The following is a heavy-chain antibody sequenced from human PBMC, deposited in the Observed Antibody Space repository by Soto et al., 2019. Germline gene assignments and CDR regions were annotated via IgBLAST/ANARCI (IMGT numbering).Heavy chain of an antibody. V-gene: IGHV4-59*01. Sequence: SETLSLTCTVSGGSISRYYWSWIRQPPGKGLEWIGYIYYSGSTNYNPSIRSRVTISVDTSKNQFSLKLSSVTAADTAVYYCVRSFDADVVRSPYYFDYWGQGTLVTVSS. CDR2: IYYSGST. D-gene: IGHD3-22*01. CDR3: VRSFDADVVRSPYYFDY. CDR1: GGSISRYY. J-gene: IGHJ4*02.